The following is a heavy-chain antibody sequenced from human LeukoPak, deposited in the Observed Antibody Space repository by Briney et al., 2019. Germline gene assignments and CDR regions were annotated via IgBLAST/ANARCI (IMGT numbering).Heavy chain of an antibody. CDR1: GLHFSGTA. D-gene: IGHD6-19*01. CDR3: AKDGAQYSSGPECDP. CDR2: ISHDGMNA. Sequence: PGGSLRLSCAASGLHFSGTAMSWVRQAPGKGLEWASAISHDGMNAYYADSVKGRFTISRDNSKKTVSLEMSSLTAADTGVYYCAKDGAQYSSGPECDPRGQGALVTVPP. J-gene: IGHJ5*02. V-gene: IGHV3-23*01.